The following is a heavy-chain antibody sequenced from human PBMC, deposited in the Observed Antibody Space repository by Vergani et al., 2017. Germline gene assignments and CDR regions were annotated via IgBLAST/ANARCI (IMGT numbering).Heavy chain of an antibody. D-gene: IGHD5-12*01. J-gene: IGHJ6*03. Sequence: QVQLQESGPGLVKPSGTLSLTCAVSGGSISSSNWWSWVRQPPGKGLEWIGEIYHSWSTNYNPSLKSRVTISVDKSKNQFSLKLRSVTAADTAVYYCARKGHIVATYYYYYYMDVWGKGTTVTVSS. CDR1: GGSISSSNW. CDR3: ARKGHIVATYYYYYYMDV. V-gene: IGHV4-4*02. CDR2: IYHSWST.